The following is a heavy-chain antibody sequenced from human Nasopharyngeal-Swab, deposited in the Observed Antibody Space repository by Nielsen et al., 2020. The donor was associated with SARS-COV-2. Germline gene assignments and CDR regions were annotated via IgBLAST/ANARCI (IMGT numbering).Heavy chain of an antibody. D-gene: IGHD3-22*01. CDR3: ARAYYYDSSGYFYSGDGRWFDP. Sequence: SETLSLTCTVSGGSISSGSYYWSWIRQHPGKGLEWIGYIYYSGSTYNNPSLKSRVTISADTSRNQFSLKLSSVTAADTAIYYCARAYYYDSSGYFYSGDGRWFDPWGQGTLVTVSS. J-gene: IGHJ5*02. V-gene: IGHV4-31*03. CDR2: IYYSGST. CDR1: GGSISSGSYY.